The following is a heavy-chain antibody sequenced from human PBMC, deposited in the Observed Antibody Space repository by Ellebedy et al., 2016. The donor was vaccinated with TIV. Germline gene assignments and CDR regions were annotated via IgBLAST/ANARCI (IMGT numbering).Heavy chain of an antibody. V-gene: IGHV3-30*02. D-gene: IGHD6-13*01. CDR1: GFTFSSYG. CDR3: AKGEAVAAAHNWFDP. Sequence: GESLKISCAASGFTFSSYGMHWVRQAPGKGLEWVAFIRYDGSNKYYADSVKGRFTISRDNSKNTLYLQMNSLRAEDTAVYYCAKGEAVAAAHNWFDPWGQGTLVTVSS. J-gene: IGHJ5*02. CDR2: IRYDGSNK.